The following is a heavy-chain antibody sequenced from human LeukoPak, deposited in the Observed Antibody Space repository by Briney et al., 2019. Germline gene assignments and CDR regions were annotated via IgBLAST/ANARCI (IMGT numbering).Heavy chain of an antibody. V-gene: IGHV3-7*01. D-gene: IGHD6-19*01. J-gene: IGHJ4*02. Sequence: GGSLRLSCAASGFTFSSYWMSWVRQAPGKGLEWVANISHDRSEKYYVDSVKGRFTISRDNAKNSLYLQMNSLRAEDTAVYYCARALGYSSGWYYFDYWGQGTLVTVSS. CDR1: GFTFSSYW. CDR3: ARALGYSSGWYYFDY. CDR2: ISHDRSEK.